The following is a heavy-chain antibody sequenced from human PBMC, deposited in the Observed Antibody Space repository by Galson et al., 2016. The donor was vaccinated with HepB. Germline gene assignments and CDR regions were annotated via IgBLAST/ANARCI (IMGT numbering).Heavy chain of an antibody. CDR1: GYSFASYW. CDR3: TRLRFFSAANYFYGIDV. Sequence: QSGAEVKKPGESLKISCKGSGYSFASYWIGWVRQMPGKGLEYMGITFPGDSDTTYSPSFQGQVTISVDKSISTAYLQWSSLEASDTAMYYCTRLRFFSAANYFYGIDVWGQRTTVTVSS. CDR2: TFPGDSDT. J-gene: IGHJ6*02. V-gene: IGHV5-51*01. D-gene: IGHD3-10*01.